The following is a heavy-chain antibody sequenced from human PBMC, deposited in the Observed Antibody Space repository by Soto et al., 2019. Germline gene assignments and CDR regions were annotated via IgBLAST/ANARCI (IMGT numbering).Heavy chain of an antibody. CDR3: AKDGEDIVVVVAATGSGGFDI. J-gene: IGHJ3*02. V-gene: IGHV3-23*01. CDR1: GFTFSSYA. CDR2: ISGSGGST. D-gene: IGHD2-15*01. Sequence: PGGSLRLSCAASGFTFSSYAMSWVRQAPGKGLEWVSAISGSGGSTYYADSVKGRFTISRDNSKNTLYLQMNSLRAEDTAVYYCAKDGEDIVVVVAATGSGGFDIWGQGTMVTVSS.